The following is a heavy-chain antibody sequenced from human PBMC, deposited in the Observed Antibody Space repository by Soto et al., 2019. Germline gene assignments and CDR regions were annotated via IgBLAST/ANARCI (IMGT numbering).Heavy chain of an antibody. CDR1: GFTFSGYN. Sequence: QVQLVESGGGLVKPGGSLRLSCAASGFTFSGYNMSWIRQAPGKGLEWVSYITSSGSNTFDAESVKGRFTISRDNTMNLLYLQMNSLSAEATAVYYCARRGTISSAHHFGPWGQGTLVTVSS. V-gene: IGHV3-11*01. J-gene: IGHJ5*02. CDR2: ITSSGSNT. D-gene: IGHD6-6*01. CDR3: ARRGTISSAHHFGP.